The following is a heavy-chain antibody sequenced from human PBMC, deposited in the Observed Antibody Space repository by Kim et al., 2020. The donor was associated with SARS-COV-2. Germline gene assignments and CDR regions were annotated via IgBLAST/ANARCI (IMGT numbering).Heavy chain of an antibody. CDR3: ARDMGSSWAAYYFDC. V-gene: IGHV6-1*01. D-gene: IGHD6-13*01. Sequence: VSVKSRITINPDTSKNQFSLQLNSVTPEDTAVYYCARDMGSSWAAYYFDCWGQGTLVTVSS. J-gene: IGHJ4*02.